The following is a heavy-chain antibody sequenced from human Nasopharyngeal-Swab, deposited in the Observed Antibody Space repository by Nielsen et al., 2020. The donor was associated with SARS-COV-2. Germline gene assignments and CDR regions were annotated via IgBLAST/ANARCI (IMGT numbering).Heavy chain of an antibody. Sequence: VRQAPGKGLEWVSYISSSGSTIYYADSVKGRFTISRDNAKNSLYLQMNSLRAEDTAVYYCARGRVYYYDSSGYPPPFDYWGQGTLVTVSS. CDR2: ISSSGSTI. V-gene: IGHV3-48*03. CDR3: ARGRVYYYDSSGYPPPFDY. D-gene: IGHD3-22*01. J-gene: IGHJ4*02.